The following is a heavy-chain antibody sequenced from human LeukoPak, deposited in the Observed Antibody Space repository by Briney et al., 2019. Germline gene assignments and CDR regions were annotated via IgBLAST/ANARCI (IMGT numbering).Heavy chain of an antibody. Sequence: VASVKVSCKASGYTFTSYGISWVRQAPGQGLEWMGWISAYNGNTNYAQKLQGRVTMTTDTSTSTAYMELRSLRSDDTAVYYCARSRAAYYYYYGMDVWGQGTTVTASS. CDR3: ARSRAAYYYYYGMDV. J-gene: IGHJ6*02. V-gene: IGHV1-18*01. D-gene: IGHD6-25*01. CDR2: ISAYNGNT. CDR1: GYTFTSYG.